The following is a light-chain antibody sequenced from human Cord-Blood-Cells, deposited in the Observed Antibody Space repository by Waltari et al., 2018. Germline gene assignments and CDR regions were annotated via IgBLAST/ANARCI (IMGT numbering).Light chain of an antibody. Sequence: QSALTQPASVSGSPGQSITISCTGTSSDVGGYNYVSWYQQHPGKAPKIMIYNFSNRPSGVSNRFSGSKSGNTASLTISGLQAEDEADYYCSSYTSSSTLFGGGTKLTVL. V-gene: IGLV2-14*03. CDR3: SSYTSSSTL. CDR1: SSDVGGYNY. CDR2: NFS. J-gene: IGLJ3*02.